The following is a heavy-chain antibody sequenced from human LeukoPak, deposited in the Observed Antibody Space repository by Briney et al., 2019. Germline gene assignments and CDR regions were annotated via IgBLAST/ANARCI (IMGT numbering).Heavy chain of an antibody. CDR2: IIPIFGTA. V-gene: IGHV1-69*13. CDR1: GGTFSSYA. Sequence: GASVKVSCKASGGTFSSYAISWVRQAPGQGLEWMGGIIPIFGTANYAQKFQGRVTITADESTSTAYMELSSLRSEDTAVYYCANVLGYCSSTSCYDWFDPWGQGTLATVSS. CDR3: ANVLGYCSSTSCYDWFDP. D-gene: IGHD2-2*01. J-gene: IGHJ5*02.